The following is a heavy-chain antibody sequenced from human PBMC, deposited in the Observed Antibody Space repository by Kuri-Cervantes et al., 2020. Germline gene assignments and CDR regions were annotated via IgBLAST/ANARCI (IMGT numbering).Heavy chain of an antibody. Sequence: ESLKISCSVSGGSISPYYWSWFRQPPGTGLEWIGYIYYSVTTTYNPSLNSRVTISVDTSKNQFSLKLTSVAAADTAVYYCARVAHGFMDVWGQGTTVTVSS. D-gene: IGHD2-2*03. CDR1: GGSISPYY. CDR2: IYYSVTT. CDR3: ARVAHGFMDV. V-gene: IGHV4-59*01. J-gene: IGHJ6*02.